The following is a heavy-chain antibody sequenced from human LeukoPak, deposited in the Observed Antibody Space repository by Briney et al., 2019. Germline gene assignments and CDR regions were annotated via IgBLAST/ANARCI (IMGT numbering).Heavy chain of an antibody. CDR1: GFTFSNNY. CDR2: IHSGGSA. D-gene: IGHD5-24*01. V-gene: IGHV3-66*01. J-gene: IGHJ4*02. CDR3: AGSSNGYNSVIPY. Sequence: PGGSLRLSCAASGFTFSNNYMSWVRQPPGKGLECVSVIHSGGSANNADSVKGRFTISRDNSKNTVYLQMNSLRAEDTAVYYCAGSSNGYNSVIPYGSQGTVVTVSS.